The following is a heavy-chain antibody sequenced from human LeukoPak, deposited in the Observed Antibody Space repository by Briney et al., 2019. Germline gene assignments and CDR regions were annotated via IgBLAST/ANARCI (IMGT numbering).Heavy chain of an antibody. Sequence: ASVKVSCKASGFTFTGYYIHWVRQAPGQGLEWMGWINPHSGGTNYAQKFQGGVTMTRDTSITTAYMELSSLRSDDTAVYFCNIGTDLRYFDYWGQGSLVTVSS. CDR2: INPHSGGT. D-gene: IGHD6-13*01. CDR1: GFTFTGYY. V-gene: IGHV1-2*02. J-gene: IGHJ4*02. CDR3: NIGTDLRYFDY.